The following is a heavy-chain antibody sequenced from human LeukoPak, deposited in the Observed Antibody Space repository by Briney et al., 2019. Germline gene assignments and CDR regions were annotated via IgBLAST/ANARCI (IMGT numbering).Heavy chain of an antibody. CDR2: TWYDGTIK. J-gene: IGHJ4*02. CDR3: ARAVGPFDF. CDR1: GFTFSTYG. V-gene: IGHV3-33*01. D-gene: IGHD3/OR15-3a*01. Sequence: GRSPRLSCGASGFTFSTYGMHWVRQAPGKGLEWVAVTWYDGTIKHYADSVKGRFTISRDNSRDTLYLQMNSLRAEDTAVYYCARAVGPFDFWGQGTLVTVSS.